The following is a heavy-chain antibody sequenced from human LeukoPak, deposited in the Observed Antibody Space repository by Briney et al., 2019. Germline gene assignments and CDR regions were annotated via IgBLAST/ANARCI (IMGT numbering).Heavy chain of an antibody. CDR1: GGSISSYY. V-gene: IGHV4-59*01. D-gene: IGHD6-19*01. Sequence: PSETLSLTCTVSGGSISSYYWSWIRQPPGKGLEWIGSIYYSGSTNYNPSLKSRVTISVDTSKNQFSLKLSSVTAADTAIYYCARGQKYSSGWYPDYWGQGTLVTVSS. J-gene: IGHJ4*02. CDR2: IYYSGST. CDR3: ARGQKYSSGWYPDY.